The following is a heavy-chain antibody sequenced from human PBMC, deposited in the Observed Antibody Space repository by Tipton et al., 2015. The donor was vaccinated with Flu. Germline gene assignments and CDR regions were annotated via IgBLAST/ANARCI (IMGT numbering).Heavy chain of an antibody. Sequence: TLSLTCTVSGGSISSYYWSWIRQPAGKGLEWIGRIYTSGSTNYNPSLKSRVTMSVDTSKNQLSLKLSSVTAADTAVYYCARDLWQQLDYNWFDPWGQGTLVTVSS. CDR1: GGSISSYY. D-gene: IGHD6-13*01. CDR2: IYTSGST. J-gene: IGHJ5*02. V-gene: IGHV4-4*07. CDR3: ARDLWQQLDYNWFDP.